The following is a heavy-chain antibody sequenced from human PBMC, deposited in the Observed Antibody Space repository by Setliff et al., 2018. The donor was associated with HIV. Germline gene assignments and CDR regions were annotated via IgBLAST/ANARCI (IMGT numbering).Heavy chain of an antibody. D-gene: IGHD1-26*01. CDR3: IVNIVGPVTGLDR. V-gene: IGHV1-46*01. CDR1: GYTFTSNH. J-gene: IGHJ5*02. Sequence: ASVKVSCKASGYTFTSNHMHWGRQAPGQGLEWMGTINPSGGDTIYAPEFQGRVTMTTDTSTRTAYMELSGLTCEDTAVYFCIVNIVGPVTGLDRWGPGTLVTVSS. CDR2: INPSGGDT.